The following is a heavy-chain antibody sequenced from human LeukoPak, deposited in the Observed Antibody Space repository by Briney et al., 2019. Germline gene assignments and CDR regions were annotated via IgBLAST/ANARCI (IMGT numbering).Heavy chain of an antibody. CDR1: RYSFTSYW. D-gene: IGHD3-10*01. J-gene: IGHJ4*02. V-gene: IGHV5-10-1*01. CDR2: IDPSDSYT. CDR3: ARSGHYYGSGSYPPIDY. Sequence: GESLKISCKGSRYSFTSYWISWVRQMPGKGLEWMGRIDPSDSYTNYSPSFQGHVTISADKSISTAYLQWSSLKASDTAMYYCARSGHYYGSGSYPPIDYWGQGTLVTVSS.